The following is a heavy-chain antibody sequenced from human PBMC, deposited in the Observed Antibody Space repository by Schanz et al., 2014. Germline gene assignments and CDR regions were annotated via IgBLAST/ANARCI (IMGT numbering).Heavy chain of an antibody. CDR2: IVGGGGRT. D-gene: IGHD5-18*01. CDR3: AKDRGDGYSNGIFQY. CDR1: GFTFSGYA. V-gene: IGHV3-23*04. J-gene: IGHJ4*02. Sequence: GQLVESGGGVVQPGRSLRLSCAASGFTFSGYAMSWVRQAPGKGLEWVSSIVGGGGRTYYADSVKGRFTISRDNSKNTLYLQMNSLRNEDTAVYFCAKDRGDGYSNGIFQYWGLGTLXTVSS.